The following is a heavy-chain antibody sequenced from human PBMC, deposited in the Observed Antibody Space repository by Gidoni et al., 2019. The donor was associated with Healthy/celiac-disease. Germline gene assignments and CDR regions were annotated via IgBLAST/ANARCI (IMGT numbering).Heavy chain of an antibody. V-gene: IGHV1-69*04. CDR2: IIPILGIA. D-gene: IGHD4-17*01. J-gene: IGHJ2*01. Sequence: QVQLVQSGAEVKKPGSSVKVSCKASGGTFSSYAISWVRQAPGPVLEWMGRIIPILGIANDAQKFQVRVTITADKSTSTAYMELSSLRSEDTAVYYCARDRETTVTTIRYFDLWGRGTLVTVSS. CDR1: GGTFSSYA. CDR3: ARDRETTVTTIRYFDL.